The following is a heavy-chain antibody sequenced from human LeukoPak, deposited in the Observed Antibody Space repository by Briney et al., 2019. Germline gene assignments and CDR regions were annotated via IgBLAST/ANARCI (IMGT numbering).Heavy chain of an antibody. D-gene: IGHD3-10*01. CDR3: ARDRLQNNYGSGRNNWFDP. J-gene: IGHJ5*02. V-gene: IGHV4-38-2*02. CDR1: GYSINSAFY. Sequence: SETLSLTCTVSGYSINSAFYWGWIRVPPGKGLEWIGSVFHRGTTYYNSSLKSRVNISIDTSKNQFSLKLNSVTAADTAVYYCARDRLQNNYGSGRNNWFDPWGQGTLVTVSS. CDR2: VFHRGTT.